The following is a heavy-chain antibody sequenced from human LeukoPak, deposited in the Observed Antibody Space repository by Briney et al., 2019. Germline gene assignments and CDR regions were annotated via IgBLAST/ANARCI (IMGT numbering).Heavy chain of an antibody. D-gene: IGHD1-14*01. CDR1: GFGFSGSA. J-gene: IGHJ5*02. Sequence: TGGSLRLSCAASGFGFSGSAVHWVRQSSGKGLEWVGHIDKRDNFYATSYAESVQGRFAISRDDSRDAAFLHMDSLKTEDTALYYCTRDRGTYNWFDPWGQGTLVTVSS. CDR2: IDKRDNFYAT. V-gene: IGHV3-73*01. CDR3: TRDRGTYNWFDP.